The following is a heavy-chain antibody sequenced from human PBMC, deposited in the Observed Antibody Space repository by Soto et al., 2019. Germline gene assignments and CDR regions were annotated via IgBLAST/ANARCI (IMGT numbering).Heavy chain of an antibody. CDR2: IYSSGST. D-gene: IGHD3-22*01. J-gene: IGHJ4*02. V-gene: IGHV4-59*01. Sequence: SETLSLTCTVSGGCIRSYYWNWIRQPPGKGLEWIGYIYSSGSTNYNPSLKSRVTMSVDTSKNQFSLKLSSLTAADTAVYYCARVGYYDSSGYYDYWGQGTLVTVSS. CDR1: GGCIRSYY. CDR3: ARVGYYDSSGYYDY.